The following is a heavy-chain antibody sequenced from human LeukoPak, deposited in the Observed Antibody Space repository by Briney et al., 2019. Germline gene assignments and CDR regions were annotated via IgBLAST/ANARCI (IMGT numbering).Heavy chain of an antibody. D-gene: IGHD3-9*01. CDR3: ARLSEIHYDILTGYYSGYFDY. V-gene: IGHV4-34*01. CDR1: GGSFSGYY. J-gene: IGHJ4*02. Sequence: SETLSLTCAVYGGSFSGYYWSWIRQPPGKGLEWIGEINHSGSTSYNPSLKSRVTISVDTSKNQFSLKLSSVTAADTAVYYCARLSEIHYDILTGYYSGYFDYWGQGTLVTVSS. CDR2: INHSGST.